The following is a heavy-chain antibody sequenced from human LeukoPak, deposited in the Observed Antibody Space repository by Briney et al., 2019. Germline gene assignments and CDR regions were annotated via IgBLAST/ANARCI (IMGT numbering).Heavy chain of an antibody. Sequence: GGSLRLSCAASGFTFSSYGMHWVRQAPGKGLEWVAFIRYGGSNKYYADSVKGRFTISRDNSKNTLYLQMNSLRAEDTAVYYCANGDYYDSSGPGGGFDYWGQGTLVTVSS. CDR1: GFTFSSYG. CDR2: IRYGGSNK. J-gene: IGHJ4*02. V-gene: IGHV3-30*02. CDR3: ANGDYYDSSGPGGGFDY. D-gene: IGHD3-22*01.